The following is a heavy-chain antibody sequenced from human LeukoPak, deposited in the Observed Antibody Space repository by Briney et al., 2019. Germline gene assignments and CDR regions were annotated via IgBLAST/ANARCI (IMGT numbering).Heavy chain of an antibody. CDR1: GGSISNYY. D-gene: IGHD6-13*01. J-gene: IGHJ3*02. CDR3: ARDDSSSWHDAFDI. CDR2: IYTSGST. Sequence: SETLSLTCTVSGGSISNYYWSWVRQPAGKGLEWIGRIYTSGSTNYNPSLKSRVTMSVDTSKNQFSLKLSSVTAADTAVYYCARDDSSSWHDAFDIWGQGTMVTVSS. V-gene: IGHV4-4*07.